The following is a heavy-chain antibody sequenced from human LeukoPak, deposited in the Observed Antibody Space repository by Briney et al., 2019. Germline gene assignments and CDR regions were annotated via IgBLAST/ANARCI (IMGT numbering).Heavy chain of an antibody. CDR3: AGRWRGTLDY. D-gene: IGHD5-24*01. J-gene: IGHJ4*02. V-gene: IGHV4-4*09. Sequence: SETLSLTCTVSGTFVSGFYWTWLRQPSGKGLEWIGFIYSTGTTSYNSSLQSRVTMSVDTSKNQFSLKLKSVIAADTAIYYCAGRWRGTLDYWGQGTLVAVSS. CDR1: GTFVSGFY. CDR2: IYSTGTT.